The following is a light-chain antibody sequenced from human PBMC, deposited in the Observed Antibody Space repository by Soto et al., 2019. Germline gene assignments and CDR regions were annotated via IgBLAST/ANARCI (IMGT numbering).Light chain of an antibody. CDR2: DAS. CDR1: QDIKRF. J-gene: IGKJ4*01. CDR3: QQYDDLPLT. V-gene: IGKV1-33*01. Sequence: DIHMTQSPSSLSASVGDIFTITCQASQDIKRFLNWYQQKPGQAPKVLIYDASHLETGVPSRFSGSGSGTDFTFTISSLKPEDIATYYCQQYDDLPLTFGGGTKVDIK.